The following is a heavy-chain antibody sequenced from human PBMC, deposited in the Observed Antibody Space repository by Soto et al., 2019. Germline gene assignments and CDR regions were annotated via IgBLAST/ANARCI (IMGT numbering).Heavy chain of an antibody. CDR1: GFTFSSYG. CDR3: ARDGSITARGYYYYGMDV. Sequence: GGSLRLSCAASGFTFSSYGMHWVRQAPGKGLEWVAVIWYDGSNKYYADSVKGRFTISRDNSKNTLYLQMNSLRAEDTAVYYCARDGSITARGYYYYGMDVWGQGTTVTVS. V-gene: IGHV3-33*01. CDR2: IWYDGSNK. D-gene: IGHD6-6*01. J-gene: IGHJ6*02.